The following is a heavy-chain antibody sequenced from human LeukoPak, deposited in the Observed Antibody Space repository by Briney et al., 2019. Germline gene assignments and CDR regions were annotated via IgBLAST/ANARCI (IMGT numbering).Heavy chain of an antibody. CDR2: IKQDGSEK. J-gene: IGHJ4*02. Sequence: PGGSLRLSCAASGFTFSSYWMSWVRQAPGKGLEWEANIKQDGSEKYYVDSVKGRFTISRDNAKNSLYLQMNSLRAEDTAVYYCARYCSGGSCYRRGGVDYWGQGTLVTVSS. CDR3: ARYCSGGSCYRRGGVDY. D-gene: IGHD2-15*01. V-gene: IGHV3-7*01. CDR1: GFTFSSYW.